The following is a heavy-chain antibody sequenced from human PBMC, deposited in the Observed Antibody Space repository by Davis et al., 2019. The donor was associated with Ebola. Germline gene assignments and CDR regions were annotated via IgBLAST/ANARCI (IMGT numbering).Heavy chain of an antibody. CDR1: GYIFTNLW. V-gene: IGHV1-46*01. CDR2: ISPNGDKT. D-gene: IGHD3-10*01. J-gene: IGHJ5*02. CDR3: ARDSSVGDIAWWFDP. Sequence: AASVKVSCKASGYIFTNLWMHWVRQAPGQGLEWMGVISPNGDKTTYDQRFQGRVILTRDTSPVTDYMELRSLTSDDTAVYYCARDSSVGDIAWWFDPWGQGTLVTVSS.